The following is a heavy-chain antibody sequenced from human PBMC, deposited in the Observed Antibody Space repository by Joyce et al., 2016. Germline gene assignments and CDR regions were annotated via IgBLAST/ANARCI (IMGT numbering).Heavy chain of an antibody. D-gene: IGHD4-11*01. CDR2: INNDGTTT. J-gene: IGHJ4*02. V-gene: IGHV3-74*01. Sequence: EVHLVESGGGLFQPGGSLGLACTSSGFSISTYWMHWVRQAPGKGLVWVSHINNDGTTTSYADSVKGRFTISRDNDKNTYYLQMHSLRAEDTAVYYCENLNQYWGQGTVVTVSS. CDR3: ENLNQY. CDR1: GFSISTYW.